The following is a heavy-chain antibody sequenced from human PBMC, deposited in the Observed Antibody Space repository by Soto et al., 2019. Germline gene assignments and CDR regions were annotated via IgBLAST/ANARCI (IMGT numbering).Heavy chain of an antibody. CDR2: IRDKANSYAT. D-gene: IGHD6-13*01. V-gene: IGHV3-73*01. J-gene: IGHJ4*02. CDR1: GFTFSGSA. CDR3: ARPIAGDGLPFDY. Sequence: GGSLRLSCAASGFTFSGSAMHWVRQASGKGLEWVGRIRDKANSYATAYTASVKGRFTISRDDSKNTAYLQMNSLKTEDTAVYYCARPIAGDGLPFDYWGQGTLVTVSS.